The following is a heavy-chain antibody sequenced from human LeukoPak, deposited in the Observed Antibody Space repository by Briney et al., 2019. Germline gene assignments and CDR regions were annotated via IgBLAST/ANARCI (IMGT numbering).Heavy chain of an antibody. CDR2: ISAYNGNT. J-gene: IGHJ4*02. V-gene: IGHV1-18*01. CDR3: ARELVYSGSYPYIPHLDY. D-gene: IGHD1-26*01. CDR1: GGTFSSYA. Sequence: GASVKVSCKASGGTFSSYAISWVRQAPGQGLEWMGWISAYNGNTNYAQKLQGRVTMTTDTSTSTAYMELRSLRSDDTAVYYCARELVYSGSYPYIPHLDYWGQGTLVTVSS.